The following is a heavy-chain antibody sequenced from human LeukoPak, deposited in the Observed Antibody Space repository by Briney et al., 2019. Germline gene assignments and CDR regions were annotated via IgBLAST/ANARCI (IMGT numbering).Heavy chain of an antibody. D-gene: IGHD3-16*02. V-gene: IGHV1-18*01. Sequence: ASVKVSSKAAGYTFTSYGIRCVREAPAQGHEWMGWISAYNGNTNYAQKLQGRVTMTTDTSTSTAYMELRSLRSDDTAVYYCGRVLSGDSPGVDYGGQGTLVTVSS. CDR3: GRVLSGDSPGVDY. CDR1: GYTFTSYG. J-gene: IGHJ4*01. CDR2: ISAYNGNT.